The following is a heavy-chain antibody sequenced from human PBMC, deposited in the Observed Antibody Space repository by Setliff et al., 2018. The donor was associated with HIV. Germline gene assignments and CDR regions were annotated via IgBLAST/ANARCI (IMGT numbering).Heavy chain of an antibody. Sequence: PSETLSLTCGVSGYSMSSGYYWGWIRQPPGKGLEWIGNVYHTGSTYYNPSLKSRVTISVDTSKNQFSLKLSSVIAADTAVYYCPRGHDNKYYYFYYMDVWGKGTTVTVSS. CDR1: GYSMSSGYY. CDR3: PRGHDNKYYYFYYMDV. J-gene: IGHJ6*03. CDR2: VYHTGST. V-gene: IGHV4-38-2*01. D-gene: IGHD5-12*01.